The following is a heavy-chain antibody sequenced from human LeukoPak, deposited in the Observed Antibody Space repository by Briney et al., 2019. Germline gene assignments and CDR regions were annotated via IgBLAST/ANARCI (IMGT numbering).Heavy chain of an antibody. Sequence: GGSLRLSCAASGFTFDDYAMHWVRQAPGKGLEWVSGISWNSGSIGYADSVKGRFTISRDNAKNSLYLQMNSLRAEDTAIFFCARERCIGTSCSRGMDVWGQGTTVTVSS. J-gene: IGHJ6*02. CDR2: ISWNSGSI. D-gene: IGHD2-2*01. CDR3: ARERCIGTSCSRGMDV. V-gene: IGHV3-9*01. CDR1: GFTFDDYA.